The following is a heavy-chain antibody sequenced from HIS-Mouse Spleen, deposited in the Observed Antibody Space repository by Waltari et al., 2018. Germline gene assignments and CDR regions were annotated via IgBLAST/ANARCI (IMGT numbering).Heavy chain of an antibody. CDR1: GGSFSVYY. V-gene: IGHV4-34*01. D-gene: IGHD6-13*01. CDR3: ARGEAEIAAAAYYYYYGMDV. J-gene: IGHJ6*02. CDR2: INHSGST. Sequence: QVQLQQWGAGLLKPSETLSLTSAVYGGSFSVYYWCWIRPPPGKGREWIGEINHSGSTNYNPSLKSRVTISVDTSKNQFSLKLSSVTAADTAVYYCARGEAEIAAAAYYYYYGMDVWGQGTTVTVSS.